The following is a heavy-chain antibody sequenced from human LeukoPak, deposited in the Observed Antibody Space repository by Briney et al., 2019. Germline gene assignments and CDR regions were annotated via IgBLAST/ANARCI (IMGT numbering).Heavy chain of an antibody. D-gene: IGHD5-12*01. CDR2: INYSGST. V-gene: IGHV4-34*01. CDR1: GGSFSCYY. CDR3: ARGDGSGYGIFDY. J-gene: IGHJ4*02. Sequence: ETLSLTCAVYGGSFSCYYWSWIRQPPGKGLEWIWEINYSGSTNHNPSLKSRVTISVDTSKNQSSLTLSSVTAADTAVYYCARGDGSGYGIFDYWGQGTLVTVSS.